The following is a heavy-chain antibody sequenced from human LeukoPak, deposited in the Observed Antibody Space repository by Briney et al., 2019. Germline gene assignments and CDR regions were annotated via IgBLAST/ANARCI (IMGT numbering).Heavy chain of an antibody. V-gene: IGHV3-48*01. J-gene: IGHJ4*02. Sequence: GGSLRLSCAASGFTFSSYSMNWVRQAPGKGLEWVSYISSSSSTIYYADSVKGRFTISRDNAKNSLYLQMNSLRAEDTAVYYCAGEYRRFDYWGQGTLVTVSS. D-gene: IGHD1-1*01. CDR1: GFTFSSYS. CDR2: ISSSSSTI. CDR3: AGEYRRFDY.